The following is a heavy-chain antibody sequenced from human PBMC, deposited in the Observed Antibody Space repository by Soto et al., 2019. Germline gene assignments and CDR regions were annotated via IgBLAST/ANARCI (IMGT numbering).Heavy chain of an antibody. V-gene: IGHV4-30-2*01. D-gene: IGHD1-26*01. CDR2: IYHSGST. CDR1: GGFLGGGVCS. CDR3: ASRPSGSGFDP. J-gene: IGHJ5*02. Sequence: ASATLSLTCGVAGGFLGGGVCSSGWVRQPPGKGLECIGYIYHSGSTYYNPSLKSRVTISVDRSKNQFSLKLSSVTAADTAVYYCASRPSGSGFDPWGQGTLVTVSS.